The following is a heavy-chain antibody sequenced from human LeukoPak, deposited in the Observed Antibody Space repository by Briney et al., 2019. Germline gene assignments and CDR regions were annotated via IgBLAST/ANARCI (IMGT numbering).Heavy chain of an antibody. Sequence: GGSLRLSCAASGFTFSSYSMNWVRQAAGKGLEWVLSISGSSSYIFYADSVKGRFTISRDNAKNSLYLQMNSLRAEDTAVYYCAREPYSSGSYGMDVWGQGTTVTVSS. CDR2: ISGSSSYI. CDR3: AREPYSSGSYGMDV. J-gene: IGHJ6*02. V-gene: IGHV3-21*06. D-gene: IGHD6-19*01. CDR1: GFTFSSYS.